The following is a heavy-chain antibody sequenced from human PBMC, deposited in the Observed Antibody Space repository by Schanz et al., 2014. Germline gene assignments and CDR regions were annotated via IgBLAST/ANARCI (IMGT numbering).Heavy chain of an antibody. J-gene: IGHJ5*02. D-gene: IGHD6-13*01. CDR2: IPYAGNNK. CDR3: VQGWPAPAGTRGSWFDP. V-gene: IGHV3-30*04. CDR1: GFIFSSYA. Sequence: QVQLVESGGGVVQPGGSLRLSCAASGFIFSSYAMHWVRQAPGKGLEWVAFIPYAGNNKYYADSVKGRFTISRDNSKNTLYLQMNSLRAEDTAVYYCVQGWPAPAGTRGSWFDPWGQGTLVTVSS.